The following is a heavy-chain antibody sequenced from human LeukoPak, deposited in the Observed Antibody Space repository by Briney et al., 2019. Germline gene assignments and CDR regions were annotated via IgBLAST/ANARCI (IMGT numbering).Heavy chain of an antibody. CDR1: GTTFNNYV. CDR2: IIPMLGIA. Sequence: SVKVSCKASGTTFNNYVIAWVRQGPGQGLEWMGRIIPMLGIANYAQKFQDRVTITADISTSTVYMEMSSLRSEDTAVYYCAREILGGFNPGAYWGQGTLVTVSS. CDR3: AREILGGFNPGAY. J-gene: IGHJ4*02. D-gene: IGHD1-14*01. V-gene: IGHV1-69*04.